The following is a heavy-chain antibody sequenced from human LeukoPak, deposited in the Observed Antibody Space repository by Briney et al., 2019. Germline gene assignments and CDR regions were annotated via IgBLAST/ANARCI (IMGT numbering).Heavy chain of an antibody. CDR3: ARGDGSGSYYFDY. J-gene: IGHJ4*02. D-gene: IGHD3-10*01. Sequence: SETLSLTCTVSGYSISSGYYWGWIRQPPGKGLEWIGSIYHSGSTYYNPSLKSRVTISVDTSKNQFSLKLSSVTAADTAVYYCARGDGSGSYYFDYWGQGTLVTVSS. V-gene: IGHV4-38-2*02. CDR2: IYHSGST. CDR1: GYSISSGYY.